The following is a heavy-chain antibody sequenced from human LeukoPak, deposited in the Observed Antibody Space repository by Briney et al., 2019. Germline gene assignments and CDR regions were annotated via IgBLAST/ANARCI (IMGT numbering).Heavy chain of an antibody. CDR3: AKDLAVAGKGPTDFDY. V-gene: IGHV3-30*18. CDR2: ISYDGSNK. J-gene: IGHJ4*02. D-gene: IGHD6-19*01. CDR1: GFTFSSYG. Sequence: GRSLRLSCAASGFTFSSYGMHWVRQAPGKGLEWVAVISYDGSNKYYADSVKGRFTISRDNSKNTLYLQMNSLRAKDTAVYYCAKDLAVAGKGPTDFDYWGQGTLVTVSS.